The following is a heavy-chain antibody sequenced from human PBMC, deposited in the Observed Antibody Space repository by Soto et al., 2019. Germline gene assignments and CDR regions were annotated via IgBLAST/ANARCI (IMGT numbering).Heavy chain of an antibody. CDR2: IYPGDSDT. J-gene: IGHJ4*02. V-gene: IGHV5-51*01. D-gene: IGHD3-10*01. Sequence: KVSSSGSAYIPTPYWNGWVRHTPGKGLAWMGIIYPGDSDTRYSPSFQGQVIISADKSITTAYLQWSSLKDSDTAMHYCTISWFGESILFWCPATLLTVST. CDR3: TISWFGESILF. CDR1: AYIPTPYW.